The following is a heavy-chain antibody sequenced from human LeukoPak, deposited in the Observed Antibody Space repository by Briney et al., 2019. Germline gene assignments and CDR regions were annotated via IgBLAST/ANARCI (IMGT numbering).Heavy chain of an antibody. V-gene: IGHV1-69*05. CDR1: GYTFTSYG. CDR3: ARDLRDLYSSSSEDYYYYMDV. Sequence: ASVKVSCKASGYTFTSYGISWVRQAPGQGLEWMGGIIPIFGTANYAQKFQGRVTITTDESTSTAYMELSSLRSEDTAVYYCARDLRDLYSSSSEDYYYYMDVWGKGTTVTVSS. D-gene: IGHD6-6*01. CDR2: IIPIFGTA. J-gene: IGHJ6*03.